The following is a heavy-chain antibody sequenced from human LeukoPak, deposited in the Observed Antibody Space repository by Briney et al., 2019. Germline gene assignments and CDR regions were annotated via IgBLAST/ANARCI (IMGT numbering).Heavy chain of an antibody. D-gene: IGHD1-26*01. CDR2: INPSGGST. CDR1: GYTFTSYY. Sequence: ASVKVSCKASGYTFTSYYMHWVRQAPGQGLEWMGIINPSGGSTSYAQKFQGRVTMTRDMSTSTVYMELSSLRSEDTAVYYCARVIVGATGLDVWGKGTTVTVSS. CDR3: ARVIVGATGLDV. V-gene: IGHV1-46*01. J-gene: IGHJ6*04.